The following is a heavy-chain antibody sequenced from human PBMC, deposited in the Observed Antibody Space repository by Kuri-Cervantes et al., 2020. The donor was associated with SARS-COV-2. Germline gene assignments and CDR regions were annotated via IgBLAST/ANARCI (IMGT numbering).Heavy chain of an antibody. D-gene: IGHD2-15*01. Sequence: GESLKISCAASGFTFSSYAMHWVRQAPGKGLEWVAVISYDGSNKYYADSVKGRFTISRDNSKNTLYLQMNSLRAEGTAVHYCANRYCSGGSCPDAFDIWGQGKMVTVSS. V-gene: IGHV3-30-3*02. CDR3: ANRYCSGGSCPDAFDI. CDR1: GFTFSSYA. J-gene: IGHJ3*02. CDR2: ISYDGSNK.